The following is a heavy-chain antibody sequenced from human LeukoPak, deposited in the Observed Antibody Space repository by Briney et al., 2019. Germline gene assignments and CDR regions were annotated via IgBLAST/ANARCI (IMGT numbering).Heavy chain of an antibody. CDR1: GFTFSDYY. CDR2: ISSSSSYT. CDR3: ASDTRYSGYEDFDY. J-gene: IGHJ4*02. V-gene: IGHV3-11*05. D-gene: IGHD5-12*01. Sequence: GGSLRLSRAASGFTFSDYYMSWIRQAPGKGLEWVSYISSSSSYTNYADSVKGRFTISRDNAKNSLYLQMNSLRAEDTAVYYCASDTRYSGYEDFDYWGQGTLVTVSS.